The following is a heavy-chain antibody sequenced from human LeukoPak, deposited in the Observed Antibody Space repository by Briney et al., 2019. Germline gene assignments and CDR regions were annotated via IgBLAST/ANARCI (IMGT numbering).Heavy chain of an antibody. V-gene: IGHV3-48*03. CDR2: ISTSGTTI. Sequence: SLRLSCAASGFTFSSYEMNWVRQAPGKGLEWVSYISTSGTTINYADSVKGRFTISRDNAKNSLYLQMKSLRAEDTAVYYCARREYYYDSSGQRDAFDIWGQGTMVIVSS. D-gene: IGHD3-22*01. CDR3: ARREYYYDSSGQRDAFDI. J-gene: IGHJ3*02. CDR1: GFTFSSYE.